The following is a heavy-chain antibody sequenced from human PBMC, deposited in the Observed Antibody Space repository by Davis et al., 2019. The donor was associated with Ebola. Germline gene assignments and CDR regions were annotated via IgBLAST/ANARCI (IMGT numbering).Heavy chain of an antibody. V-gene: IGHV4-34*01. CDR3: SRGTSSGFYGGRHDF. J-gene: IGHJ4*02. CDR2: INHSGST. D-gene: IGHD3-22*01. Sequence: SETLSLTCAVYGGSFGGYYWSWIRQPPGKGLEWIGEINHSGSTNYNPSLKSRVTISRDTSKNQVSLTLNSVTAADTAVYFCSRGTSSGFYGGRHDFWGLGTLVTVSS. CDR1: GGSFGGYY.